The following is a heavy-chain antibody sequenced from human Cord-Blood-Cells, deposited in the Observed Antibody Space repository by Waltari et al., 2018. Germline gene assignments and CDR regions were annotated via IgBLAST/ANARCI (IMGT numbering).Heavy chain of an antibody. CDR2: IYYSGST. D-gene: IGHD6-13*01. J-gene: IGHJ4*02. V-gene: IGHV4-39*01. CDR3: ASLIAAAGTGEFDY. CDR1: GGPISSSSYS. Sequence: QLQLQESGPGLVKPSETLSLTCTVSGGPISSSSYSWGWIRQPPGKGLEWIGSIYYSGSTYYNPSLKSRVTISVDTSKNQFSLKLSSVTAADTAVYYCASLIAAAGTGEFDYWGQGTLVTVSS.